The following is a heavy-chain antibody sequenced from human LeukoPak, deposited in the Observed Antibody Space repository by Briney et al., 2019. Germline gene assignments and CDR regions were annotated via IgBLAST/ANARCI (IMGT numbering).Heavy chain of an antibody. Sequence: GGSLRLSCAASGFTFDDYAMHWVRQAPGKGLEWVSGISWNSGSIGYADSVKGRFTISRDNAKNSLYLQMNSLRAEDTALYYCAKDSSSRGEGSFDYWGQGTLVTVSS. V-gene: IGHV3-9*01. CDR3: AKDSSSRGEGSFDY. CDR2: ISWNSGSI. D-gene: IGHD6-13*01. CDR1: GFTFDDYA. J-gene: IGHJ4*02.